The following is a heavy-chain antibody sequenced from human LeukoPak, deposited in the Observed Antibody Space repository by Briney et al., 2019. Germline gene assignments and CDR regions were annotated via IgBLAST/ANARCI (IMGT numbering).Heavy chain of an antibody. CDR1: GFTFSSYT. J-gene: IGHJ4*02. D-gene: IGHD7-27*01. CDR2: ITTSDGNT. CDR3: AKDGGLWVSAHWGDS. Sequence: GGSLRLSCAASGFTFSSYTMSWVRQAPGKGLEWASTITTSDGNTYYADSVKGRFTVSRDNSKNTLFLQMNSLRAEDTAVYYCAKDGGLWVSAHWGDSWGRGALVTVSS. V-gene: IGHV3-23*01.